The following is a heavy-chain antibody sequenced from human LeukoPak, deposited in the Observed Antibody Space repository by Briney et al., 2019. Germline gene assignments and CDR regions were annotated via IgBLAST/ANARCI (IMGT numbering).Heavy chain of an antibody. D-gene: IGHD4-11*01. CDR1: GDSINSYY. CDR3: ARLLHDWFDS. J-gene: IGHJ5*01. CDR2: IYYRGSA. V-gene: IGHV4-59*08. Sequence: SETLSLTCTVSGDSINSYYWSWIRQPPGKGLEWLGYIYYRGSANYNPSVKSRVTISIDTSKNQFSLKLTSVTAADTAVYYCARLLHDWFDSWGQGTLVTVSS.